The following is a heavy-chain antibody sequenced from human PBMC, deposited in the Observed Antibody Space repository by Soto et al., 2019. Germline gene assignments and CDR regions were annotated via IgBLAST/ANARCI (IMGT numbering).Heavy chain of an antibody. CDR3: ARDFGSLDYFDY. J-gene: IGHJ4*02. D-gene: IGHD1-26*01. Sequence: VGSLILSCEASGFTFSSYWMSWVRQAPGKGLEWVANIKQDGSEKYYVDSVKGRFTISRDNAKNSLYLQMNSLRAEDTAVYYCARDFGSLDYFDYWGQGTLVNVSS. CDR2: IKQDGSEK. V-gene: IGHV3-7*01. CDR1: GFTFSSYW.